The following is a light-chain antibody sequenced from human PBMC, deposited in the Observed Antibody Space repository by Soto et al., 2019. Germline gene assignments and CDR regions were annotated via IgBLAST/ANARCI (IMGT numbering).Light chain of an antibody. V-gene: IGLV1-51*01. Sequence: QSVLTQPPSVSAAPGQKVTISCSGSSSNIGKNYVSWYQQLPGTAPKLLIIDNNKRPSGIPDRFSGSKSGTSATLGITGLQTGDEADYYCGAWDSSLSELVFGGGTQLTVL. CDR1: SSNIGKNY. CDR2: DNN. J-gene: IGLJ7*01. CDR3: GAWDSSLSELV.